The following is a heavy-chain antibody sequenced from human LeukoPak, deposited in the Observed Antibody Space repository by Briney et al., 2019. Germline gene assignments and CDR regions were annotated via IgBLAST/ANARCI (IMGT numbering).Heavy chain of an antibody. Sequence: GGSLRLSCAASGFAFSSYAMHWVRQGPGKGLEWVALVSYDGGTKYYSDSVKGRITISRDNSKNTLHLQMNSLRTEDTAVYYCARDQGVSGTPDYWGQGTLVTVSS. CDR3: ARDQGVSGTPDY. CDR2: VSYDGGTK. J-gene: IGHJ4*02. V-gene: IGHV3-30-3*01. CDR1: GFAFSSYA. D-gene: IGHD1-7*01.